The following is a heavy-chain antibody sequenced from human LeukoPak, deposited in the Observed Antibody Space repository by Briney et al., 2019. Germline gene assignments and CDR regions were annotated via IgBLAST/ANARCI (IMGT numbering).Heavy chain of an antibody. CDR2: IYTSGIT. CDR1: GDSISSYY. Sequence: SETLSLTCTVSGDSISSYYWSWIRQPAGKGLEWIGRIYTSGITNYNPSLKSRVTISVDTSKNQFSLKLSSVTAADTAVYYCARARRRTVTTPLDYWGQGTLVTVSS. J-gene: IGHJ4*02. V-gene: IGHV4-4*07. CDR3: ARARRRTVTTPLDY. D-gene: IGHD4-11*01.